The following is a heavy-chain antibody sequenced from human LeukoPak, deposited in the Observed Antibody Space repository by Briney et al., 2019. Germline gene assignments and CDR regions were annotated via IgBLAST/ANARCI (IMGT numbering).Heavy chain of an antibody. V-gene: IGHV3-23*01. D-gene: IGHD4-17*01. Sequence: GGSLRLSCAVSGFTFSRYAMSWVRQAPGKGLELVSGISGSGGSIYYADSVKGRFTISRDNSKNTLYLQMNSLRAEDTAVYYCAKADYGDYDWGQGTLVTVSS. CDR2: ISGSGGSI. J-gene: IGHJ4*02. CDR1: GFTFSRYA. CDR3: AKADYGDYD.